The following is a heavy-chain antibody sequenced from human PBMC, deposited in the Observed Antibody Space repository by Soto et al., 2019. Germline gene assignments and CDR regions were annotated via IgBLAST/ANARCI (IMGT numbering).Heavy chain of an antibody. CDR3: AKGPPSGNDYTLFDY. D-gene: IGHD5-12*01. V-gene: IGHV3-23*01. J-gene: IGHJ4*02. CDR1: GFTFSSYA. CDR2: ISGSGGST. Sequence: GESLKISCAASGFTFSSYAMSWVRQAPGKGLEWVSAISGSGGSTYYADSVKGRFTISRDNSKNTLYLQMNSLRAEDTAVYYCAKGPPSGNDYTLFDYWSQGTLGTVPQ.